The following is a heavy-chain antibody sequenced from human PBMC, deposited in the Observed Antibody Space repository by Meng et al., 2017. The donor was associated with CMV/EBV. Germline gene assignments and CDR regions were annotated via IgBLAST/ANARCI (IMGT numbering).Heavy chain of an antibody. CDR3: AKDRGRPAAHYYYYGMDV. CDR1: GFTFVVYA. CDR2: ISWNSGSI. J-gene: IGHJ6*02. V-gene: IGHV3-9*01. D-gene: IGHD2-2*01. Sequence: GGSLRLSCAASGFTFVVYAMHWVRQAPGKGLEWVSGISWNSGSIGYADSVKGRFTISRDNAKNSLYLQMNSLRAEDTALYYCAKDRGRPAAHYYYYGMDVWGQGTTVTVSS.